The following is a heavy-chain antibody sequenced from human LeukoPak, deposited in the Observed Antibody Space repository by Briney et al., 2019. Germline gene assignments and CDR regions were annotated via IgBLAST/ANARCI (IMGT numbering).Heavy chain of an antibody. CDR1: GGSISSGGYS. J-gene: IGHJ6*02. V-gene: IGHV4-30-2*01. Sequence: SETLSLTCAVSGGSISSGGYSWSWIRQPPGKGLEWIGYIYHSGSTYYNPSLKSRVTISVDRSKNQFSLKLSSVTAADTAVYYCARNYYYYYGMDVWGQGTTVTVSS. CDR3: ARNYYYYYGMDV. CDR2: IYHSGST.